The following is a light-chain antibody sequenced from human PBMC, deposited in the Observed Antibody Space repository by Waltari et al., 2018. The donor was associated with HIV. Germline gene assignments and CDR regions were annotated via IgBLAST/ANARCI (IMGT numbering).Light chain of an antibody. J-gene: IGKJ2*01. V-gene: IGKV3-15*01. CDR3: QQYDNGYT. CDR1: QSLSSN. Sequence: EIVMTQPPATLSVSPGERATLSCRASQSLSSNLAWYQQKPGQAPRLHIYDASTRATGIPARFSGSGSGTEFTLTISSLQSEDFALYYCQQYDNGYTFGQGTKLEIK. CDR2: DAS.